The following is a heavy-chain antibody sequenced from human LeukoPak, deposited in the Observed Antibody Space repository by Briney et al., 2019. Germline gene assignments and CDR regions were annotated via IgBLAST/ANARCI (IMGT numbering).Heavy chain of an antibody. CDR3: ARGQLRLSN. CDR2: INHSGST. Sequence: ASETLSLTCAVYGGSFNSYYWTWIRQPPGKGLEWIGEINHSGSTDYNPSLKSRVTISVDTSKNQFSLKLNSVTAADTAVYYCARGQLRLSNWGQGSLVIVSS. CDR1: GGSFNSYY. D-gene: IGHD6-25*01. J-gene: IGHJ4*02. V-gene: IGHV4-34*01.